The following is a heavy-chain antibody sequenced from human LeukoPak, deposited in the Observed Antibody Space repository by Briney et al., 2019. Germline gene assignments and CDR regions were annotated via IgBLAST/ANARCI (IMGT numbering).Heavy chain of an antibody. CDR1: GFTFSSYA. V-gene: IGHV3-30*04. CDR2: ISYDGSNK. J-gene: IGHJ4*02. Sequence: GGCLRLSCAASGFTFSSYAMHWVRRAPGKGLEWVAAISYDGSNKYYADSVKGRFTISRDNSKNTLYLQMNSLRAEDTAVYYCARDSSPYYYGSGSHDYWGQGTLVTVSS. CDR3: ARDSSPYYYGSGSHDY. D-gene: IGHD3-10*01.